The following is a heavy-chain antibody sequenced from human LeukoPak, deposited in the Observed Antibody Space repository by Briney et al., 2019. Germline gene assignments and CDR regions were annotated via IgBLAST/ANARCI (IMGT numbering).Heavy chain of an antibody. V-gene: IGHV1-69*13. CDR1: GGTFSSYA. CDR2: IIPIFGTP. Sequence: SVKVSCKASGGTFSSYAINWVRQAPGQGLEWMGGIIPIFGTPNYAQKFQGRVTITADESTSTAYMELSSLRSEDTAVYYCATDRIRNTINRSWYFDLWGRGTLVTVSS. J-gene: IGHJ2*01. D-gene: IGHD1-14*01. CDR3: ATDRIRNTINRSWYFDL.